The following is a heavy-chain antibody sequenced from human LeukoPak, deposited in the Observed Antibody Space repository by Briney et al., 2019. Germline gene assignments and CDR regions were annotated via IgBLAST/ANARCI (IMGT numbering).Heavy chain of an antibody. CDR1: GFAFGNYD. Sequence: PGGSLRLSCAASGFAFGNYDMNWVRQAPGKGLEWVSVVRAGYTTYYAESVKGRFTISRDNSKNTVYLQMESLRVEDTALYYCARDSPRGVGYGDLDYWGQGALVTVSS. CDR2: VRAGYTT. V-gene: IGHV3-23*01. J-gene: IGHJ4*02. CDR3: ARDSPRGVGYGDLDY. D-gene: IGHD4-17*01.